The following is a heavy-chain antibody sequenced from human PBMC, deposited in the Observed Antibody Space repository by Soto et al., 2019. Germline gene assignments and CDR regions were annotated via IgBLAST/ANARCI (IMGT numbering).Heavy chain of an antibody. CDR2: INPNSGGT. J-gene: IGHJ6*03. CDR1: EYTFTGYY. D-gene: IGHD3-3*01. Sequence: ASVRVSCKASEYTFTGYYMHWVRQAPGQGLECMGWINPNSGGTNYAQKFQGWVTMTRDTSISTAYMELSRLRSDDTAVYYCARDTRKYYDFWSGYWGYYMDVWGKGTTVTVSS. CDR3: ARDTRKYYDFWSGYWGYYMDV. V-gene: IGHV1-2*04.